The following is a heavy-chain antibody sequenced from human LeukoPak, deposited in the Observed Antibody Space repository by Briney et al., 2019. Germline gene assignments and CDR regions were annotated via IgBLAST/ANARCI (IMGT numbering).Heavy chain of an antibody. CDR2: IKSKTDDGTA. CDR1: GFSFNTAR. D-gene: IGHD6-19*01. CDR3: TTRGIAVSGLGY. Sequence: GGSLRLSCAASGFSFNTARMNWVRQTPGKGLEWLGRIKSKTDDGTAEYAAHVKGRFIISRDDSKNMLSLEMRSLRTEDTGVYYCTTRGIAVSGLGYWGRGTLVVVSS. V-gene: IGHV3-15*01. J-gene: IGHJ4*02.